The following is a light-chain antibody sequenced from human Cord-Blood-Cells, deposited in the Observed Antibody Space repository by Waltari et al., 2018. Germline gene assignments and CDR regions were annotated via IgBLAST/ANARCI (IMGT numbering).Light chain of an antibody. Sequence: QSALTQPASVSGSHGPSIAISCTDTSSDVGSYNLLSWYQQHPGKAPKLMIYEGSKRPSGVSNRFSGSKSGNTASLTISGLQAEDEADYYCCSYAGSSTWVFGGGTKLTVL. J-gene: IGLJ3*02. V-gene: IGLV2-23*01. CDR1: SSDVGSYNL. CDR3: CSYAGSSTWV. CDR2: EGS.